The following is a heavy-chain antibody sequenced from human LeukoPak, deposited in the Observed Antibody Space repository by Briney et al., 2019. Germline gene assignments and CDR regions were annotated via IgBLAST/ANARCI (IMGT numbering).Heavy chain of an antibody. Sequence: PSETLSLTCTVSGGSVNSGSYYWNWIRQPPGKGLEWIGYIYYSGSTDYNPSLKSRVTISVDTSKNQFSLKLSSVTAADTAVYYCARAAYSGSYHSDYWGQGTLVTVSS. CDR1: GGSVNSGSYY. V-gene: IGHV4-61*01. D-gene: IGHD1-26*01. J-gene: IGHJ4*02. CDR2: IYYSGST. CDR3: ARAAYSGSYHSDY.